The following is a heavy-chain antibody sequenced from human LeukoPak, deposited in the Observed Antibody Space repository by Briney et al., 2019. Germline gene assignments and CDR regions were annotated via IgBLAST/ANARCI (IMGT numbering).Heavy chain of an antibody. Sequence: NMRFDGTEMYYVDSVKGRFSISRDNAKNSVSLQMNSLRVEDTAVYYCAREKTTGPYYFDYWGQGILVTVSS. D-gene: IGHD1-1*01. CDR3: AREKTTGPYYFDY. V-gene: IGHV3-7*03. J-gene: IGHJ4*02. CDR2: MRFDGTEM.